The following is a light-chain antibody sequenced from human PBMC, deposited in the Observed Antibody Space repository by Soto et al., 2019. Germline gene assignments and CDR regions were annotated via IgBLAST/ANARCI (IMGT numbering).Light chain of an antibody. CDR3: HHYKTGLPGT. CDR1: QSVSSW. Sequence: QVNLTSAALAAFAEDRVTVTCRASQSVSSWVAWYQEKPGRGPKLLIYDASTWQSGVPSRFIGSGSGTEFTLTITSRLPDDDAAKYCHHYKTGLPGTLGEGTKVDIK. J-gene: IGKJ4*02. CDR2: DAS. V-gene: IGKV1-5*01.